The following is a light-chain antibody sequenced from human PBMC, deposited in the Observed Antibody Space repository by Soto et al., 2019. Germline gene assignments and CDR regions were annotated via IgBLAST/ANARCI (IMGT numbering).Light chain of an antibody. CDR2: QDS. J-gene: IGLJ2*01. V-gene: IGLV3-1*01. CDR3: QAWDSSTYVV. Sequence: SYELTQPTSVSVSAGQTASITCSGDKLGDKYACWYQQKPGQSPVLVIYQDSKRPSGIPERFSGSNSGNTATLTISGTQAMDEADYYCQAWDSSTYVVFGGGTKVTV. CDR1: KLGDKY.